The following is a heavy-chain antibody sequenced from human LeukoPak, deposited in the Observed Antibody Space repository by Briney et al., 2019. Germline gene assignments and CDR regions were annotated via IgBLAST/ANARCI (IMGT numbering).Heavy chain of an antibody. V-gene: IGHV1-69*04. CDR3: ARDSPHVVTPIRFDY. CDR1: GGTFSSYA. Sequence: ASVKVSCKASGGTFSSYAISWVRQAPGQGLEWMGRIIPILDITNYAQRFQGRVTMTADKSTGTAYMELSSLRFEDTAMYYCARDSPHVVTPIRFDYWGQGSLSPSPQ. D-gene: IGHD2-21*02. CDR2: IIPILDIT. J-gene: IGHJ4*02.